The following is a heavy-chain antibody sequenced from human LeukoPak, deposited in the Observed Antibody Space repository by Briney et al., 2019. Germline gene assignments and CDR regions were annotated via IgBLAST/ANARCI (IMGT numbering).Heavy chain of an antibody. Sequence: PSETLSLTCAVYGGSFSGYYWSWNRQPPGKGLEWIGEINHSGSTNYNPSLKSRVTISVDTSKNQFSLKLSSVTAADTAVYYCARGHCSSTSCHFDIWGQGTMVTVSS. J-gene: IGHJ3*02. V-gene: IGHV4-34*01. CDR3: ARGHCSSTSCHFDI. CDR2: INHSGST. CDR1: GGSFSGYY. D-gene: IGHD2-2*01.